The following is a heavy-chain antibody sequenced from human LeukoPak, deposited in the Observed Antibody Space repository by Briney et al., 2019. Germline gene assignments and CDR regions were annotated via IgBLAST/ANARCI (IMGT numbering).Heavy chain of an antibody. D-gene: IGHD3-10*01. CDR1: GGTFSSYA. CDR3: ARDRYGSGSYYAFYY. CDR2: IIPIFGTA. V-gene: IGHV1-69*13. Sequence: SVKVSCKASGGTFSSYAISWVRQAPGQGPEWMGGIIPIFGTANYAQKFQGRVTITADESTSTAYMELSSLRSEDTAVYYCARDRYGSGSYYAFYYWGQGTLVTVSS. J-gene: IGHJ4*02.